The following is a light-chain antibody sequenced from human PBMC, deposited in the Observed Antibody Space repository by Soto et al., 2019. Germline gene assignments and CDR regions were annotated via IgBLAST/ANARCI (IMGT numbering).Light chain of an antibody. CDR2: EVS. V-gene: IGLV2-14*03. J-gene: IGLJ1*01. CDR1: SSDVGGYNY. Sequence: QSALTQPASVSGSPGQSITISCTGTSSDVGGYNYVSWYQQHPGKAPKLMIYEVSNRPSGVSSRFSGSKSGNTASLTISGLQAEDEASYYCSSYTTRSTGVFGTGTKVPS. CDR3: SSYTTRSTGV.